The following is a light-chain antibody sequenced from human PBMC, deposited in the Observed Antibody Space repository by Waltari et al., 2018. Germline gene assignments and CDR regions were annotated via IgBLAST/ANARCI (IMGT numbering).Light chain of an antibody. CDR1: QSVSFN. CDR3: QHRGTWPLS. V-gene: IGKV3-15*01. CDR2: GAS. Sequence: VMTQSPATLSVSPGERATLSCRASQSVSFNLAWYQQKPGQAPRLLIYGASTRATGIPARFSGSGSGTEFTLTISSLEPEDFALYYCQHRGTWPLSFGPGTTV. J-gene: IGKJ3*01.